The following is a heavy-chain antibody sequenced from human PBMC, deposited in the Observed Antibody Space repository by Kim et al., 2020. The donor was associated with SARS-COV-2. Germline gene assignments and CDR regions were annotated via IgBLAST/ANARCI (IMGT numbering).Heavy chain of an antibody. CDR1: GYTFTSYG. CDR3: ATRRRAQGRYYYGMDV. CDR2: ISAYNGNT. J-gene: IGHJ6*02. V-gene: IGHV1-18*01. D-gene: IGHD3-10*01. Sequence: ASVKVSCKASGYTFTSYGISWVRQAPGQGLEWMGWISAYNGNTNYAQKLQGRVTMTTDTSTSTAYMELRSLRSDDTAVYYCATRRRAQGRYYYGMDVWGQGTTVTVSS.